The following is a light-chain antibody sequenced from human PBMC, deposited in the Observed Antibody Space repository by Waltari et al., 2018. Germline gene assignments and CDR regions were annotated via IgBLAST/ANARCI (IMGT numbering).Light chain of an antibody. CDR1: SGHSSNV. J-gene: IGLJ3*02. CDR3: QTVGHGTWV. V-gene: IGLV4-69*01. Sequence: QLVLTQSPSASASLGASVKLTCTLSSGHSSNVIAWLQQQPEKGPRYLLRVNRDGSHSRGDEIPDRFSGSSSGAERYLTISSLQSEDEADYYCQTVGHGTWVFGGGTKLTGL. CDR2: VNRDGSH.